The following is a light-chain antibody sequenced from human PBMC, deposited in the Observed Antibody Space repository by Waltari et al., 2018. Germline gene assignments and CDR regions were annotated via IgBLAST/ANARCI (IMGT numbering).Light chain of an antibody. CDR2: WSS. Sequence: DIVMTQSPDSLAVSLGERATINCKSSQSVLHSTNYKNFLAWYQQKPGQPPKLLIFWSSTRESGVPGRFSGSGSGTDFTLTISSLQAEDVAVYYCQQSYTTPVTFGGGTKVEIK. CDR3: QQSYTTPVT. J-gene: IGKJ4*01. V-gene: IGKV4-1*01. CDR1: QSVLHSTNYKNF.